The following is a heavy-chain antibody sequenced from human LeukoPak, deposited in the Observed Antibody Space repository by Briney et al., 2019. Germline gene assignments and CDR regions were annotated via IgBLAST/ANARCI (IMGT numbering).Heavy chain of an antibody. CDR1: GGSMKDYY. CDR3: TRVFDL. V-gene: IGHV4-4*07. Sequence: SETLSLTCTVSGGSMKDYYWNWIRQPAGKGLEWIGLIYSSGSTNYSPSLKSRVTISIDTSKSQLSLKVTSVTAADTAVYYCTRVFDLWGQGTLVTVSS. CDR2: IYSSGST. J-gene: IGHJ5*02.